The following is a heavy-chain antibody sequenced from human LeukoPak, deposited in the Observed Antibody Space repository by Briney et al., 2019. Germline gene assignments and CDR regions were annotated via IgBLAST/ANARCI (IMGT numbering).Heavy chain of an antibody. CDR3: ARKLGRYFDY. J-gene: IGHJ4*02. D-gene: IGHD7-27*01. CDR2: ISSSSSYI. Sequence: GGSLRLSCAASGFTFSSYSMNWVRQAPGKGLEWVSTISSSSSYIYYADSVKGRFTISRDNAKNSLYLQMNSLRAEDTAVYYCARKLGRYFDYWGQGTLVTVSS. CDR1: GFTFSSYS. V-gene: IGHV3-21*01.